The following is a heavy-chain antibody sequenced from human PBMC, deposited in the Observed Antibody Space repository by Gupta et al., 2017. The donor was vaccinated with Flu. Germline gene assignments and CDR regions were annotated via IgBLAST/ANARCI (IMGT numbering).Heavy chain of an antibody. CDR3: ATITYYYDSSGYPFDY. CDR1: GYTLTELS. CDR2: FDPEDGET. D-gene: IGHD3-22*01. J-gene: IGHJ4*02. V-gene: IGHV1-24*01. Sequence: QVQLVQSGAEVKKPGASVKVSCKVSGYTLTELSMHWVRQAPGKGLEWMGGFDPEDGETIYAQKFQGRVTMTEDTSTDTAYMELSSLRSEDTAVYYCATITYYYDSSGYPFDYWGQGTLVTVSS.